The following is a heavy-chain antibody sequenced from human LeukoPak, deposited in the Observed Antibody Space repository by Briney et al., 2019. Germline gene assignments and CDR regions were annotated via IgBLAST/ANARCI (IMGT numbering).Heavy chain of an antibody. D-gene: IGHD3-10*02. CDR3: ARGPYVPFPNWYFDL. J-gene: IGHJ2*01. CDR1: GYTFTGYY. Sequence: ASVKVSCRASGYTFTGYYMHWVRQAPGQGLEWMGWINPNSGGTHYAPKFQGRVTMTRDTSISTAYMELSRLRSDDTAVYYCARGPYVPFPNWYFDLWGRGTLVTVPS. CDR2: INPNSGGT. V-gene: IGHV1-2*02.